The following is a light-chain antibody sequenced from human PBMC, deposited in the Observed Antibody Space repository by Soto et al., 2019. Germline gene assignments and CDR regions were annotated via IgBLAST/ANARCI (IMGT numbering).Light chain of an antibody. CDR3: QQRGNWPPIT. CDR1: QSVSRF. Sequence: EIVMTQSPDTLSVSPGERATLSCRASQSVSRFLAWYQQKPGQAPRLLIYDASNRATGIPARFSGSGSGTDFTLTISSLEPEDFAVYYCQQRGNWPPITFGQGTRLDIK. J-gene: IGKJ5*01. CDR2: DAS. V-gene: IGKV3-11*01.